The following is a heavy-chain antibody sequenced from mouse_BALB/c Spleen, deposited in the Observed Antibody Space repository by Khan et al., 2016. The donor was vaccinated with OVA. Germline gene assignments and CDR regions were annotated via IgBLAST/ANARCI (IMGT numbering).Heavy chain of an antibody. CDR3: ARIYGGDFDY. Sequence: VQLKQSGPGLVKPSQSLSLTCTVTGYSITSDYAWNWIRQFPGNKLGWMGHISYSGNTKYNPSLKSRISITRDTSKNQFFLQLNSVTTEDTATYYCARIYGGDFDYWGQGTTLTVSS. V-gene: IGHV3-2*02. D-gene: IGHD1-1*01. CDR1: GYSITSDYA. J-gene: IGHJ2*01. CDR2: ISYSGNT.